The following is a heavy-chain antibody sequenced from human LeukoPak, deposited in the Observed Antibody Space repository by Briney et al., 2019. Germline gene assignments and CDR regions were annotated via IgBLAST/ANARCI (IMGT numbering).Heavy chain of an antibody. CDR1: EFTFSSYS. CDR3: ARRGYHDYSGFDY. D-gene: IGHD3-16*01. CDR2: ISGWSSDI. V-gene: IGHV3-21*01. Sequence: GGSLRLSCAGSEFTFSSYSMNWVRQAPGKGLEWVSSISGWSSDIYYADSVKGRFTISRDNSKNSLYLQMKSLGAEDTALYYCARRGYHDYSGFDYWGQGTLVTVSS. J-gene: IGHJ4*02.